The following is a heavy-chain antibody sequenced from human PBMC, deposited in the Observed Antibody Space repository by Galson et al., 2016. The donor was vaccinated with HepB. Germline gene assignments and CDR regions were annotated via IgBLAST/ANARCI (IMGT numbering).Heavy chain of an antibody. Sequence: ETLSLTCALSGDPISSSHWWSWVRQPPGKGLEWIGEIYHSGSTNYAPSLKSRVTISVDTSKNHFSLKVNSVAAADTAVYYCARMNYDVLTGYYDSFDIWGQGKMVTVSS. CDR1: GDPISSSHW. CDR3: ARMNYDVLTGYYDSFDI. CDR2: IYHSGST. V-gene: IGHV4-4*02. D-gene: IGHD3-9*01. J-gene: IGHJ3*02.